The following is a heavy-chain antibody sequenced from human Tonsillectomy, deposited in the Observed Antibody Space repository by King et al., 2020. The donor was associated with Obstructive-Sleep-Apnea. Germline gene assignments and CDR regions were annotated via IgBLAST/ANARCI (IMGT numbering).Heavy chain of an antibody. CDR3: ARGQLWSPTNYYFDY. J-gene: IGHJ4*02. D-gene: IGHD5-18*01. V-gene: IGHV4-31*03. Sequence: VQLQESGPGLVKPSQTLSLTCTVSGGSISSGDYYWSWIRQHPGKGLEWIGYIYYSGSTYYNPSLKSRVTISVDTSKNQFSLKLNSVTAADTAVYYCARGQLWSPTNYYFDYWGQGTLVTVSS. CDR2: IYYSGST. CDR1: GGSISSGDYY.